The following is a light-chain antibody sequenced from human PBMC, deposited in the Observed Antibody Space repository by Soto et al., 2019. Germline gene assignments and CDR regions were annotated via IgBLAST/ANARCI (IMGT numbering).Light chain of an antibody. V-gene: IGLV1-40*01. J-gene: IGLJ1*01. CDR3: QSYDISLHNYV. Sequence: QSVLTQPPSVSGAPGQRVSISCTGSTSNIGAPYDVHWYQHLPGTAPKLLIYGDNNRPSGVPDRFSGPKSGTSASLAITPLQAENEADYYCQSYDISLHNYVFGTGTKATVL. CDR1: TSNIGAPYD. CDR2: GDN.